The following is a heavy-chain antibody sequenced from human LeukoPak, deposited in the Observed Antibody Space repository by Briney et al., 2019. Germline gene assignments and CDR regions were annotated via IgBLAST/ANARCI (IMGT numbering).Heavy chain of an antibody. CDR1: GYTFSSYG. Sequence: EASVKVSRKASGYTFSSYGFTWVRQAPGQGLEWMGWISAYNGNTNYAQKLQGRATMTTDTSTSTAYMELRSLRSDDTAVYYCARVLEWLFPFDYWGQGTLVTVSS. D-gene: IGHD3-3*01. J-gene: IGHJ4*02. CDR2: ISAYNGNT. CDR3: ARVLEWLFPFDY. V-gene: IGHV1-18*01.